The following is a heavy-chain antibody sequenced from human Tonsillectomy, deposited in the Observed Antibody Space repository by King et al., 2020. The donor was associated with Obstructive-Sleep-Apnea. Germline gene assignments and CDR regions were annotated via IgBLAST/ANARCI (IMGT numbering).Heavy chain of an antibody. CDR3: ARLQDYYDSSGPTFDY. Sequence: QLQESGPGLVKPSETLSLTCTVSGGSISSYFWSWIRQPPGKGLEWIGYISYSGRTNYKPSLTSRVTISVDTSKNQFSLKLSCVTAADTAVYYCARLQDYYDSSGPTFDYWGQGTLVTVSS. CDR2: ISYSGRT. CDR1: GGSISSYF. D-gene: IGHD3-22*01. V-gene: IGHV4-59*01. J-gene: IGHJ4*02.